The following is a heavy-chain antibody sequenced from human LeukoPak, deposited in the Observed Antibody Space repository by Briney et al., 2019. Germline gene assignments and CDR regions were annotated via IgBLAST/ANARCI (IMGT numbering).Heavy chain of an antibody. J-gene: IGHJ3*02. V-gene: IGHV3-23*01. CDR1: GFTFDDYA. CDR3: AKSLGAFDI. Sequence: PGGSLRLSCAASGFTFDDYAMHWVRQAPGKGLEWVSAISGSGGSTYYADSVKGRFTISRDNSKNTLYLQMNSLRAEDTAVYYCAKSLGAFDIWGQGTMVTVSS. CDR2: ISGSGGST. D-gene: IGHD7-27*01.